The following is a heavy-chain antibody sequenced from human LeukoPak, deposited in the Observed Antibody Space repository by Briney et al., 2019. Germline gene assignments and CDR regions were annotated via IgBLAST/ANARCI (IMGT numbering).Heavy chain of an antibody. CDR1: GGSFSGYY. CDR2: INHSGST. J-gene: IGHJ6*02. CDR3: ARARPSMVATRWDV. V-gene: IGHV4-34*01. Sequence: PSETLSLTCAVYGGSFSGYYWSWIRQPPGKGLGWIGEINHSGSTNYNPSLKSRVTISVDTSKNQFSLKLSSVTAADTAVYYCARARPSMVATRWDVWGQGTTVTVSS. D-gene: IGHD5-12*01.